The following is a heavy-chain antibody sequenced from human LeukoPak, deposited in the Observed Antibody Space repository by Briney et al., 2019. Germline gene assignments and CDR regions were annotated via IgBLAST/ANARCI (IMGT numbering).Heavy chain of an antibody. CDR3: ARRSTSGYYYFDY. J-gene: IGHJ4*02. D-gene: IGHD2-2*01. Sequence: PETLSLTCTVSGGSITSGTYSWAWAWIRQPPGKGLEWIGTIRGSGSTYYNPSLESRVTISVDSSRNQFSLNLRSVAAADTAVYYCARRSTSGYYYFDYWGQGTRVTVSS. CDR1: GGSITSGTYS. V-gene: IGHV4-39*01. CDR2: IRGSGST.